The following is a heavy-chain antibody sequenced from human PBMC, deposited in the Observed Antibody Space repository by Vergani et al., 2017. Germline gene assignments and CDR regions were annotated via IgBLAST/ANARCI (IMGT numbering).Heavy chain of an antibody. V-gene: IGHV1-69*01. CDR1: GGTFSSYA. J-gene: IGHJ6*02. Sequence: QVQLVQSGAEVKKPGSSVKVSCKASGGTFSSYAISWVRQAPGQGLEWMGGIIPIFGTANYAQKFQGRVTITADESTSTAYMELSSLRSEDTAVYYCARDSDYGDYLRVYYGMDGWGQGTTVTVSS. D-gene: IGHD4-17*01. CDR3: ARDSDYGDYLRVYYGMDG. CDR2: IIPIFGTA.